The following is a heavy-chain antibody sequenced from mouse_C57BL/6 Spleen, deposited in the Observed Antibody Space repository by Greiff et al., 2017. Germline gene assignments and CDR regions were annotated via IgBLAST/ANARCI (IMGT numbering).Heavy chain of an antibody. J-gene: IGHJ2*01. D-gene: IGHD4-1*01. CDR3: ARFWDGGNYFDY. CDR2: IYPSDSET. V-gene: IGHV1-61*01. CDR1: GYTFTSYW. Sequence: QVQLKQPGAELVRPGSSVKLSCKASGYTFTSYWMDWVKQRPGQGLEWIGNIYPSDSETHYNQKFKDKATLTVDKSSSTAYMQLSSLTSEDSAVYYCARFWDGGNYFDYWGQGTTLTVSS.